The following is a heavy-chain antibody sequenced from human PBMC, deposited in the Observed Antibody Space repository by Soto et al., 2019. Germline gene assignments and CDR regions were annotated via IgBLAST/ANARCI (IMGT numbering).Heavy chain of an antibody. Sequence: QITLKESGPTLVKPTQTLTLTCTFSGFSLSTSGVGVGWILQPPGKALEWLELIYWDDDKRYSPSLTSRLTITKDNSKNQVVLTMTNMDPVDTATDYCAHVLVVVANYGMDVWGQGTTFTVSS. V-gene: IGHV2-5*02. CDR3: AHVLVVVANYGMDV. D-gene: IGHD2-15*01. CDR2: IYWDDDK. J-gene: IGHJ6*02. CDR1: GFSLSTSGVG.